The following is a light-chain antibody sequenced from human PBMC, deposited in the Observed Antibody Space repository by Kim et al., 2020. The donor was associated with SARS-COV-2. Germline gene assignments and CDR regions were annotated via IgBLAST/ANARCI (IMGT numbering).Light chain of an antibody. CDR2: EEN. V-gene: IGLV6-57*01. CDR3: QSYDSSNPWV. Sequence: TVPITCTRRRRSIASNYVEWYNQRRGSTPTTVIYEENKRPSGVPHRFSGCIDSSSNSASLTISALKTEDEADYYCQSYDSSNPWVFGGGTQLTVL. CDR1: RRSIASNY. J-gene: IGLJ3*02.